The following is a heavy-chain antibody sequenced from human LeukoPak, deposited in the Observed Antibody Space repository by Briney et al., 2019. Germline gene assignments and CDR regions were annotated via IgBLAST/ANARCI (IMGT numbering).Heavy chain of an antibody. J-gene: IGHJ4*02. CDR1: GGTFSSYA. CDR2: IIPIFGTA. V-gene: IGHV1-69*13. Sequence: ASVKVSCKASGGTFSSYAISWVRQAPGQGLEWMGGIIPIFGTANYAQKLQGRVTITADESTSTAYMELSSLRSEDTAVYYCARPNFKYCSSTSCYTPAFDYWGQGTLVTVSS. D-gene: IGHD2-2*02. CDR3: ARPNFKYCSSTSCYTPAFDY.